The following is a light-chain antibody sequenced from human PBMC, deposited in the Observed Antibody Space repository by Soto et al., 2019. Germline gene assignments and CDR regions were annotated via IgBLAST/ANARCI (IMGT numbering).Light chain of an antibody. V-gene: IGKV1-5*01. CDR2: DAS. CDR1: QGISTY. J-gene: IGKJ1*01. CDR3: QQYYSSWT. Sequence: SLFVVVGDWSTPPCRASQGISTYLNWYQQKPGKAPQFLIYDASNLHDGVPSRFSGSGSGTEFTLTISGLQPDDFASYYCQQYYSSWTFGQGTKVDIK.